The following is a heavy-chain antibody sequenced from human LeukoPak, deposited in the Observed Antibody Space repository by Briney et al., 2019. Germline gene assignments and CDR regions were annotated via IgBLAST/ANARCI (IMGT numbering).Heavy chain of an antibody. CDR3: AKPAYSSGWRPNYNWFDP. CDR1: GFTFSRYG. Sequence: GGSLRLSCAASGFTFSRYGMHWVRQAPGKGLEWVAFIRYDGSNKYYADSVKGRFTISRDNSKNTLYLQMNSLRAEDTAVYYCAKPAYSSGWRPNYNWFDPWGQGTLVTVSS. D-gene: IGHD6-19*01. J-gene: IGHJ5*02. V-gene: IGHV3-30*02. CDR2: IRYDGSNK.